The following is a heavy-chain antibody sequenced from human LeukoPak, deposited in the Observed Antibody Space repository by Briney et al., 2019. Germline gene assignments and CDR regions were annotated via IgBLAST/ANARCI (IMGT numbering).Heavy chain of an antibody. CDR1: GITFGDNV. D-gene: IGHD3-22*01. Sequence: GGSLRLSCTASGITFGDNVMSWVRQAPGKGLEWVSAISGSGGSTYYADSVKGRFTISRDNSKNTLYLQMNSLRAEDTAVYYCAKDSGDDSSGYYSYFDYWGQGTLVTVSS. CDR3: AKDSGDDSSGYYSYFDY. CDR2: ISGSGGST. J-gene: IGHJ4*02. V-gene: IGHV3-23*01.